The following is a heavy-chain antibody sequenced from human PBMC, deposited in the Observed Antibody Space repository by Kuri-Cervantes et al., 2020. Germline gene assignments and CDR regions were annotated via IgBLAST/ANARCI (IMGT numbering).Heavy chain of an antibody. CDR3: ARVIAAWYYGMDV. CDR2: IYYSGST. J-gene: IGHJ6*02. D-gene: IGHD6-25*01. V-gene: IGHV4-59*01. CDR1: GGSISSYY. Sequence: SETLSLTCTVSGGSISSYYWSWIRQPPGKGLEWIGYIYYSGSTNCSPSLKSRVTISVDTSKNQFSLKLSSVTAADTAVYYCARVIAAWYYGMDVWGQGTTVTVSS.